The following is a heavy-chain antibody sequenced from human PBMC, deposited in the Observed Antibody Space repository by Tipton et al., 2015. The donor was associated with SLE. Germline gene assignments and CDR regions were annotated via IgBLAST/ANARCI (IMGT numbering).Heavy chain of an antibody. J-gene: IGHJ4*02. Sequence: GSLRLSCAASGFSFSSYVMNWVRQAPGKGLEWVSVIYSDGDTTYYADSVKGRFTISRDDSKNTLYLQMDSLRAEDTAVYYCAKGNGYYRYYFDYWGQGTLVTVS. D-gene: IGHD3-3*01. CDR3: AKGNGYYRYYFDY. CDR1: GFSFSSYV. CDR2: IYSDGDTT. V-gene: IGHV3-23*03.